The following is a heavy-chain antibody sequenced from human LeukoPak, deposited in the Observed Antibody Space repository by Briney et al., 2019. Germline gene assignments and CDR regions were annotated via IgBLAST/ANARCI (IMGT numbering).Heavy chain of an antibody. J-gene: IGHJ4*02. D-gene: IGHD2-2*01. CDR2: IYNTWRT. CDR1: GGSIGSGRYY. Sequence: RSSETLSLTCSDSGGSIGSGRYYWAWIRQPPGRGREWSGSIYNTWRTSHNPSPKSRVTMSVDTSKNQFSLRLSSVTAADTAVYYCARNITSVIPAGYFDYWGQGTLVTVSS. CDR3: ARNITSVIPAGYFDY. V-gene: IGHV4-39*01.